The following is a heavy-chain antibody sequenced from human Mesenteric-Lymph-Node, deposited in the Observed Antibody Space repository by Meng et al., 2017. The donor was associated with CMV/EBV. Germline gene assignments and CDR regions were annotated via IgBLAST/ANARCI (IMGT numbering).Heavy chain of an antibody. Sequence: HWADGLLRPLEALSATSAVYGGSFSGYYWNWIRQSPAKGLEWIGEINHSGSTTYNPSFTSRIIISVDTSTNQISLNMSSVTAADTAVYYCARGSSYDILTGYFDYWGQGALVTVSS. CDR2: INHSGST. CDR3: ARGSSYDILTGYFDY. J-gene: IGHJ4*02. V-gene: IGHV4-34*01. CDR1: GGSFSGYY. D-gene: IGHD3-9*01.